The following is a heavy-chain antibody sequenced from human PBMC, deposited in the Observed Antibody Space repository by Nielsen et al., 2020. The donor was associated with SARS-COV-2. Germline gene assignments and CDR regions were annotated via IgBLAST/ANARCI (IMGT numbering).Heavy chain of an antibody. Sequence: SLKISCAASGFTFDDYAMHWVRQAPGKGLEWVSGISWNSGSIGYADSVKGRFTISRDNAKNSLYLQMNSLRAEDTALYYCAKAELGIAAAGLDYWGQGTLATVSS. CDR3: AKAELGIAAAGLDY. CDR2: ISWNSGSI. V-gene: IGHV3-9*01. D-gene: IGHD6-13*01. J-gene: IGHJ4*02. CDR1: GFTFDDYA.